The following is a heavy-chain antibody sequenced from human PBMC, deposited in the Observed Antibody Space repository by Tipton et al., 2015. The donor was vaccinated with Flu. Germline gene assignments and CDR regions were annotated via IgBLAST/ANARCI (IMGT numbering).Heavy chain of an antibody. D-gene: IGHD3-22*01. Sequence: QLVQSGAEVKKSGESLRISCEGSGYSFTNYWIGWVRQVPGKGLEWMGIIFPHDSDTTYSPSFEGQVTISADRSNRVAYLHWSSLRASDTAMYYCARSAVRYSSGFDLWGQGTLVTVSS. CDR1: GYSFTNYW. J-gene: IGHJ4*02. V-gene: IGHV5-51*03. CDR3: ARSAVRYSSGFDL. CDR2: IFPHDSDT.